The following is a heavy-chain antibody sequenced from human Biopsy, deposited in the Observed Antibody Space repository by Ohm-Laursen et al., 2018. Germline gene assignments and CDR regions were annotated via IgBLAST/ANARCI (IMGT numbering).Heavy chain of an antibody. CDR3: ATKLTGYFHH. CDR2: NIPILGTG. Sequence: SVKVYCKAPGGTFTNYGVNWVRQAPGQGLEWLGGNIPILGTGNYAQKFQDRVTVAADTSTSTATMELRSLRSDDTAVYYCATKLTGYFHHWGQGTLVIVSS. CDR1: GGTFTNYG. D-gene: IGHD3-9*01. J-gene: IGHJ1*01. V-gene: IGHV1-69*06.